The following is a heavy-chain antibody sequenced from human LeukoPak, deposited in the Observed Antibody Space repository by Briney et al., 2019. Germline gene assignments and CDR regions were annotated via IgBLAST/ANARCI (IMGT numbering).Heavy chain of an antibody. CDR3: AMGYCTRTSCYSALT. CDR2: INHSGST. D-gene: IGHD2-2*01. Sequence: SETLSLTCAVYGGSFSGYYWSWIRQPPGKGLEWIGEINHSGSTNYNPSLKSRVTISVDTSKNQFSLRLSSVTAADTAGYYCAMGYCTRTSCYSALTWGQGTLVTVSS. CDR1: GGSFSGYY. V-gene: IGHV4-34*01. J-gene: IGHJ5*02.